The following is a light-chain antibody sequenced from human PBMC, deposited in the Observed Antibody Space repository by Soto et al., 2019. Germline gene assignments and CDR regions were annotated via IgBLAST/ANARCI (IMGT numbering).Light chain of an antibody. V-gene: IGKV3-11*01. CDR2: DAS. J-gene: IGKJ1*01. Sequence: IVLTQSPATLSLSPGERATLSCRASQSVSTYLAWYQQKPGQAPRLLIYDASTMATGITARFSGSGSGTDLTLTISSLEPEDFAVYSCQQRGNWPRTFGQRTKVEIK. CDR3: QQRGNWPRT. CDR1: QSVSTY.